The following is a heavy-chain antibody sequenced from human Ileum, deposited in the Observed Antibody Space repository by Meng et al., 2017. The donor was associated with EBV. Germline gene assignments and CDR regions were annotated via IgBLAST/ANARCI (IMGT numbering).Heavy chain of an antibody. CDR1: GYTFINHE. CDR2: MNSNSGNT. V-gene: IGHV1-8*02. J-gene: IGHJ5*02. Sequence: QGPRGRVGVEVKKPGASVTFSCKASGYTFINHEIDWFRQAPGQGLEWMGWMNSNSGNTGYGQKFQDRVTMTRNTSISTAYMELSSLTSEDTALYYCARGSGAGGRDWFDPWGQGTLVTVSS. D-gene: IGHD3-16*01. CDR3: ARGSGAGGRDWFDP.